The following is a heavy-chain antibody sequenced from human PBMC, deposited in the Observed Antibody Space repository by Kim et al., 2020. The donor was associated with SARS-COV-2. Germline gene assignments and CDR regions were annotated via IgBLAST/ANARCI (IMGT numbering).Heavy chain of an antibody. Sequence: SETLSLTCAVSGGSISSSNWWSWVRQPPGKGLEWIGEIYHSGSTNYNPSLKSRVTISVDKSKNQFSLKLSSVTAADTAVYYCAREEEYSSSQGGFDPWGQGTLVTVSS. CDR1: GGSISSSNW. CDR2: IYHSGST. V-gene: IGHV4-4*02. CDR3: AREEEYSSSQGGFDP. J-gene: IGHJ5*02. D-gene: IGHD6-13*01.